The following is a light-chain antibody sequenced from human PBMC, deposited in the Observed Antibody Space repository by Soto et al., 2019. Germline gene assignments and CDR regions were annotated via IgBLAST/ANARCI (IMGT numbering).Light chain of an antibody. Sequence: QAVVTQEPSLSVSPGGTVTLTCGSSTGAVTSGHYPYWFQQKPGQAPRTMIYDTSNEHSWTPARFSGSLLGGQAALTLSGAQPEDESEYYCVLSYNGARVFGGGTKVTVL. J-gene: IGLJ2*01. CDR2: DTS. V-gene: IGLV7-46*01. CDR3: VLSYNGARV. CDR1: TGAVTSGHY.